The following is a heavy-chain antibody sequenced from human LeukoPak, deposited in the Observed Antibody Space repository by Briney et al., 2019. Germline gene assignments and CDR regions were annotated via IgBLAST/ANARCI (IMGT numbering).Heavy chain of an antibody. D-gene: IGHD1-26*01. J-gene: IGHJ4*02. CDR1: GFTFSSYA. V-gene: IGHV3-23*01. CDR2: ISGSGGST. Sequence: GGSLRLSCAVSGFTFSSYAMSWVRQAPGKGLEWVSAISGSGGSTYYADSVKGRFTISRDNSKNTLYLQMNSLRAEDTAVYYCAKPIVGATFGPDYWGQGTLVTVSS. CDR3: AKPIVGATFGPDY.